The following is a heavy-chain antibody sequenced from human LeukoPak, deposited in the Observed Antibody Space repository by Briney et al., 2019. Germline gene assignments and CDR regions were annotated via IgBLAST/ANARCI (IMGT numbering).Heavy chain of an antibody. CDR1: GFTFSSYA. J-gene: IGHJ5*02. V-gene: IGHV3-30-3*01. D-gene: IGHD4-17*01. CDR2: ISYDGSNK. Sequence: GRSLRLSCAASGFTFSSYAMHWVRQAPGKGLEWVAVISYDGSNKYYADSVKGRFTISRDNSKNTLYLQMNSLRAEDTAVYYCARDSSAADYGDYMRFDPWGQGTLVTVPS. CDR3: ARDSSAADYGDYMRFDP.